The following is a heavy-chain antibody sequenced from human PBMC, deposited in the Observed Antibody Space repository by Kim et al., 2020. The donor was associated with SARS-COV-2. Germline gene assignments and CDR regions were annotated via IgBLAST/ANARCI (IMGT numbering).Heavy chain of an antibody. J-gene: IGHJ4*02. CDR1: GFTFDDYA. D-gene: IGHD2-21*01. Sequence: GGSLRLSCAASGFTFDDYAMHWVRQAPGKALEWVSGISWNSGSIGYADSVKGRFTISRDNAKNSLYLQMNSLRAEDTALYYCAKSYEGYFDYWGQGTLVTVSS. V-gene: IGHV3-9*01. CDR2: ISWNSGSI. CDR3: AKSYEGYFDY.